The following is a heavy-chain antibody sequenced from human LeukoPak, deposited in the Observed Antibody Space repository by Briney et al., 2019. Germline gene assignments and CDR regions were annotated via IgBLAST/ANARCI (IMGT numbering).Heavy chain of an antibody. CDR3: ARLTAATGDFDY. CDR2: FFYSGNT. D-gene: IGHD6-13*01. CDR1: GVSVSSSGYY. Sequence: SETLSLTCTVSGVSVSSSGYYWGWIRQPPGKGLEWIGTFFYSGNTYSKTSLKSRVAISVDTIKIHFSPQLTSVTAADTAVYYCARLTAATGDFDYWGQGTLVTVSS. V-gene: IGHV4-39*01. J-gene: IGHJ4*02.